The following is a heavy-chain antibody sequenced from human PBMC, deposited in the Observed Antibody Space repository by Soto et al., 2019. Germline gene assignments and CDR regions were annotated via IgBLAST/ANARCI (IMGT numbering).Heavy chain of an antibody. CDR3: AKDVVVGATTGLGDYYYYYGMDV. V-gene: IGHV3-30*18. D-gene: IGHD1-26*01. CDR2: ISYDGSNK. Sequence: PXESLRLSCAASGFTFSSYGMHWVRQAPGKGLEWVAVISYDGSNKYYADSVKGRFTISRDNSKNTLYLQMNSLRAEDTAVYYCAKDVVVGATTGLGDYYYYYGMDVWGQGTTVTVSS. CDR1: GFTFSSYG. J-gene: IGHJ6*02.